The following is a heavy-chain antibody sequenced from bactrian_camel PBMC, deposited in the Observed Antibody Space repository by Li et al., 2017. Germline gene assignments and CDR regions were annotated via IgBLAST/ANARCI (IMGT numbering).Heavy chain of an antibody. Sequence: QVQLVESGGGSVQAGGSLRLSCAASGFRYSSYCMAYFRQAPGKEREVVAAIDSDGSTTYTDSVKGRNTISRDNANKLVHLQMNSLKSDDTGLYFCVTGNGAYWGQGTQVTVS. V-gene: IGHV3S53*01. CDR2: IDSDGST. CDR1: GFRYSSYC. CDR3: VTGNGAY. D-gene: IGHD7*01. J-gene: IGHJ4*01.